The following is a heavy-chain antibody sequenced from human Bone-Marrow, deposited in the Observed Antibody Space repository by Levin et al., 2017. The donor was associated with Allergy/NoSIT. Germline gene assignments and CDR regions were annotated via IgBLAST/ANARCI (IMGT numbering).Heavy chain of an antibody. Sequence: PGGSLRLSCAASGFTFSSYGMHWVRQAPGKGLEWVAVISYDGSNKYYADSVKGRFTISRDNSKNTLYLQMNSLRAEDTAVYYCAKGVRTNVVVTADWGQGSLVTVSS. D-gene: IGHD2-21*02. J-gene: IGHJ4*02. CDR3: AKGVRTNVVVTAD. V-gene: IGHV3-30*18. CDR2: ISYDGSNK. CDR1: GFTFSSYG.